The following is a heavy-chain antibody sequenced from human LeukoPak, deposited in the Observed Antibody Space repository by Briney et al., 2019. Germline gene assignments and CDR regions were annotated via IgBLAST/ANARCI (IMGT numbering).Heavy chain of an antibody. CDR2: ISHDGSNT. Sequence: GGSLRLSCAASGFTFSNHAMHWVRQAPGKGLKWVAVISHDGSNTYYGDSVKGRFTISRDNSKNTLDLQMNSLRAEDTAVYYCARETVTNHDAFDISGQGAMVTVSS. J-gene: IGHJ3*02. CDR3: ARETVTNHDAFDI. D-gene: IGHD4-11*01. V-gene: IGHV3-30-3*01. CDR1: GFTFSNHA.